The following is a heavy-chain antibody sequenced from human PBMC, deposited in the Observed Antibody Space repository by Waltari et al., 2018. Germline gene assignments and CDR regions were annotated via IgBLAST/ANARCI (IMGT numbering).Heavy chain of an antibody. CDR2: IKGDGKEI. V-gene: IGHV3-7*01. Sequence: EVQLVESGGRLVQRGGSLRLSCAASGFRFSSYWMSWVRQAPGRAPEWVGNIKGDGKEIYYIDSVRGRFTISRDNAKNSIYLQMSSLRVEDTAIYYCARSDTAVPGGDYWGQGTRVTVSS. D-gene: IGHD5-18*01. CDR1: GFRFSSYW. J-gene: IGHJ4*02. CDR3: ARSDTAVPGGDY.